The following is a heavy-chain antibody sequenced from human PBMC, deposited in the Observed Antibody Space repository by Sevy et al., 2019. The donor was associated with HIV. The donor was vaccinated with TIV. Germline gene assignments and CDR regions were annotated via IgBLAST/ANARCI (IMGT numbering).Heavy chain of an antibody. D-gene: IGHD1-7*01. V-gene: IGHV1-2*06. CDR3: ARDGGGGTTNSGMDV. CDR2: VYPNSGGT. Sequence: ASVKVSCKASGYTFTGDYLHWVRQVPGQGLEWMGRVYPNSGGTNYAQKFQGRVTMTRDTSISTAYMELNRLTSDDTAVYYCARDGGGGTTNSGMDVWGQGTTVTVSS. J-gene: IGHJ6*02. CDR1: GYTFTGDY.